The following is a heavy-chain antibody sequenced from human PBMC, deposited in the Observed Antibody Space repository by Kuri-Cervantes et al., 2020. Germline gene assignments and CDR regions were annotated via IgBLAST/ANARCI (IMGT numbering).Heavy chain of an antibody. CDR3: AKDRSWRHAGYDSRGYYYYYGMDF. CDR1: GFSFTTYV. D-gene: IGHD3-22*01. Sequence: GGSLRLSCAASGFSFTTYVMHWVRQAPGKGLEWVANIKQDGSEKYYVDSVKGRFTISRDNAKNSLYLQMNSLRAEDTAVYYCAKDRSWRHAGYDSRGYYYYYGMDFWGQGTMVTVSS. CDR2: IKQDGSEK. J-gene: IGHJ6*02. V-gene: IGHV3-7*01.